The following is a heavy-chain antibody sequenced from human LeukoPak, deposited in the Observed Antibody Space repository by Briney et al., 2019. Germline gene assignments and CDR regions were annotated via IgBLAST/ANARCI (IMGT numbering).Heavy chain of an antibody. D-gene: IGHD6-19*01. V-gene: IGHV3-9*01. J-gene: IGHJ1*01. CDR3: AKDKGIAVAGKYFQH. CDR1: GFTFDDYA. Sequence: PGGSLRLSCAASGFTFDDYAMHWVRQAPGKGLEWVSGISWNSGSIGYADSVKGRFTISRDNAKNSLYLQMNSLRAEDTALYYCAKDKGIAVAGKYFQHWGQGTLVTVSS. CDR2: ISWNSGSI.